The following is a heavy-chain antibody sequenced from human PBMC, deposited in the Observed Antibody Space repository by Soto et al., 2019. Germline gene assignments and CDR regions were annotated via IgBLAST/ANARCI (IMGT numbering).Heavy chain of an antibody. CDR2: IIPKFVTP. V-gene: IGHV1-69*01. J-gene: IGHJ4*02. CDR1: GGTFSNFA. D-gene: IGHD6-13*01. CDR3: ARGPEYSSSWHFGD. Sequence: QVQLVQSGADLQKPGSSVNVSCKASGGTFSNFAFSWVRQAPGQGLEWMGGIIPKFVTPNYAHQFHGRLTITADESTSTVYMELNSLRSDDSAVYYCARGPEYSSSWHFGDWGQGTQFTVSS.